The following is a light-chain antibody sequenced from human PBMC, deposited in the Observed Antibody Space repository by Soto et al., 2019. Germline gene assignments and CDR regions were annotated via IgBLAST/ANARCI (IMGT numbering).Light chain of an antibody. CDR3: QQYYSTPLT. J-gene: IGKJ4*01. CDR2: DAF. CDR1: QSVRSY. V-gene: IGKV3-11*01. Sequence: EIVLTQSPVTLSLSPGERATLSCRASQSVRSYLAWYQQKPGQAPRLLIYDAFKRATGIPARFSGSGSGTDFTLTISSLEPEDFAVYYCQQYYSTPLTFGGGTKVEIK.